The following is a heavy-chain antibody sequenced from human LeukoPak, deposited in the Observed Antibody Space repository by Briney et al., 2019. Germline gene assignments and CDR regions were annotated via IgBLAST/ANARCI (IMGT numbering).Heavy chain of an antibody. D-gene: IGHD4-17*01. Sequence: GGSLRLSCAASGFTFSSYEMNWVRQAPGKGLEWVANIKQDGSEKYYVDSVKGRFTISRDNAKNSLYLQMNSLRAEDTAVYYCARPTYGDYPFDYWGQGTLVTVSS. CDR1: GFTFSSYE. J-gene: IGHJ4*02. CDR2: IKQDGSEK. V-gene: IGHV3-7*01. CDR3: ARPTYGDYPFDY.